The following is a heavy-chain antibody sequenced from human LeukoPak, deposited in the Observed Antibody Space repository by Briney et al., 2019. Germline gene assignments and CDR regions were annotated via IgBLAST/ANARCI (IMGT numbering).Heavy chain of an antibody. J-gene: IGHJ4*02. CDR3: ARRAGAYSHPYDY. Sequence: PGGSLRLSCTVSGFTVSTNSMSWVRQAPGKGLEWVSFIYSDNTHYSDSVKGRCTISRDNSKNTLYLQMNSLRAEDTAVYYCARRAGAYSHPYDYWGQGTLVTVSS. V-gene: IGHV3-53*01. CDR2: IYSDNT. CDR1: GFTVSTNS. D-gene: IGHD4-23*01.